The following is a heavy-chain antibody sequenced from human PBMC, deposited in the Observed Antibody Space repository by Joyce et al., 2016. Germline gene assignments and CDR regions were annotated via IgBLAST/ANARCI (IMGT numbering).Heavy chain of an antibody. CDR2: ISPPFDTT. V-gene: IGHV1-69*01. CDR3: ARAGGYNAPFDF. Sequence: QLQLVQSGAEVKKPGSSVKGSCKASGGTFSTYATNWVRQAPGQGLQCMGGISPPFDTTKYAQNFQDRVTITADDATSTAYMELSSLRFEDTAVYYCARAGGYNAPFDFWGQGTLVTVSS. CDR1: GGTFSTYA. D-gene: IGHD5-24*01. J-gene: IGHJ4*02.